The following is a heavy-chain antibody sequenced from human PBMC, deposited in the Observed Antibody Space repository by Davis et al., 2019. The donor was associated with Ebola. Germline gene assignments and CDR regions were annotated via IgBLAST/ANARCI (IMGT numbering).Heavy chain of an antibody. Sequence: AASVKVSCKASGYTFTGYYLHWVRQAPGQGLEWMGRINPYSGGTNYAQKLQGRVTMTTDTSTSTAYMELRSLRSDDTAVYYCARDEITMIVVVTAIGMDVWGQGTTVTVSS. CDR3: ARDEITMIVVVTAIGMDV. CDR1: GYTFTGYY. D-gene: IGHD3-22*01. J-gene: IGHJ6*02. CDR2: INPYSGGT. V-gene: IGHV1-2*06.